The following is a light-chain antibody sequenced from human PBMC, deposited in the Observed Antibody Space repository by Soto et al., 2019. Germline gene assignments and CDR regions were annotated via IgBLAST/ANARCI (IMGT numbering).Light chain of an antibody. CDR2: TSS. CDR3: QQGYSRPRT. V-gene: IGKV1-39*01. J-gene: IGKJ1*01. CDR1: QSISTS. Sequence: DIQLTQSPSSLSASVGDRVTIPCRASQSISTSLNWYQQKPGKAPNLLIFTSSNLESGVPSRFSGSGSGTDFTLTISSLQPEDFATYFCQQGYSRPRTFGQGTKVEIK.